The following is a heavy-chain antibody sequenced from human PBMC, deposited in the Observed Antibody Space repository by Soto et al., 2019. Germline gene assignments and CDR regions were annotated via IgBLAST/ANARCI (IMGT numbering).Heavy chain of an antibody. CDR3: ARNWNDPQSYYGMDV. J-gene: IGHJ6*02. CDR2: IIPIFGTA. CDR1: GGTFSSYA. D-gene: IGHD1-1*01. V-gene: IGHV1-69*13. Sequence: SVKVSCKASGGTFSSYAISWVRQAPGQGLEWMGGIIPIFGTANYAQKFQGRVTITADESTSTAYMELSSLRSEDTAVYYCARNWNDPQSYYGMDVWGQATTVTVSS.